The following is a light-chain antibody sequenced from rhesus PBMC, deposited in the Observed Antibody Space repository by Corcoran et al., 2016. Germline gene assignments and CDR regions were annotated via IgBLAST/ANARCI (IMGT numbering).Light chain of an antibody. CDR1: QALSKN. CDR3: QHGYGIPFT. CDR2: AAS. V-gene: IGKV1S17*01. Sequence: DIQMTQSPSSLSASVGDRVTITCQASQALSKNLVWYQQKPGKGPKLLIYAASTLQSGVPSRFSGSGSGTDFTLTISSLQPEYFATYSCQHGYGIPFTFGPGTKLDVK. J-gene: IGKJ3*01.